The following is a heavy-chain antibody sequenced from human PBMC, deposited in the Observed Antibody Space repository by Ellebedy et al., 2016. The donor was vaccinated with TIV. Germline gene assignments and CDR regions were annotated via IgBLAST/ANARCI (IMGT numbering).Heavy chain of an antibody. CDR2: IKEDGSDT. CDR3: ARGGAHFFGF. J-gene: IGHJ4*02. CDR1: GFTFSSFW. V-gene: IGHV3-7*03. Sequence: GESLKISCAASGFTFSSFWMSWVRQAPGKGLDWVASIKEDGSDTYYVYSVKGRLTISRDNAKNSLYLQMNKLRAEDTAVYFCARGGAHFFGFWGQGALVTVSS.